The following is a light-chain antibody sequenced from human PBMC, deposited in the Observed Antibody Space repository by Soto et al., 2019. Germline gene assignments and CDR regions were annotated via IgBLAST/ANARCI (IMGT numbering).Light chain of an antibody. CDR2: SAS. J-gene: IGKJ4*01. CDR3: HQANILPPI. CDR1: QGISSR. Sequence: IEMTQSPSSVSASVGDRITITCRASQGISSRLAWYQQKPGKAPNLLIYSASTLQSGVPYRFSGSGSGTDFTLTISSLQPEDFATYYCHQANILPPIFGGGTKVEI. V-gene: IGKV1-12*01.